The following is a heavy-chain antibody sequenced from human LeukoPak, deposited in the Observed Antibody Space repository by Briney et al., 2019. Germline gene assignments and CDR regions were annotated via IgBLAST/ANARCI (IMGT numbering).Heavy chain of an antibody. CDR2: FDPEDGET. CDR1: GYTLTELS. J-gene: IGHJ4*02. CDR3: RGSGSYSVHIDY. V-gene: IGHV1-24*01. D-gene: IGHD1-26*01. Sequence: ASVKVSCKVSGYTLTELSMHWVRQAPGKGLEWMGGFDPEDGETIYAQKFQGRVTMTEDTSTDTAYMELSSLRSEATAVYYRRGSGSYSVHIDYWGQGTLVTVSS.